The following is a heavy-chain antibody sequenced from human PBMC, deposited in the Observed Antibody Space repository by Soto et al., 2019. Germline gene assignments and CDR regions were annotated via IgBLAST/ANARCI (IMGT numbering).Heavy chain of an antibody. CDR1: GFTFSGYW. J-gene: IGHJ3*02. V-gene: IGHV3-74*01. Sequence: GGSLRLSCAGSGFTFSGYWMHWVRQSPGKGLEWVSRINSDGTTTAYADSLKGRFTISRDNAKKLLYLQMDSLRAEDTAVYYCARDDGLSSTNVKAFDIWGQGTKVTVSS. D-gene: IGHD2-2*01. CDR2: INSDGTTT. CDR3: ARDDGLSSTNVKAFDI.